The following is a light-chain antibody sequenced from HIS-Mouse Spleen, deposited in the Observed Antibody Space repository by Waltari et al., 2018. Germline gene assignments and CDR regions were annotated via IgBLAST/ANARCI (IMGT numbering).Light chain of an antibody. V-gene: IGLV3-21*02. CDR2: DAS. Sequence: SYVLTQPPSVSVAPGQTARITWWGNNIGSKSVHWYQQKPGQAPVLVVYDASDRPSGIPERFSGSNSGNTATLTISRVEAGDEADYYCQVWDSSSDHYVFGTGTKVTVL. CDR3: QVWDSSSDHYV. CDR1: NIGSKS. J-gene: IGLJ1*01.